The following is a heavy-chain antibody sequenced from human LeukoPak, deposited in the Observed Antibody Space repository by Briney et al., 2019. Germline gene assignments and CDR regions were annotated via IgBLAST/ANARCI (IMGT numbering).Heavy chain of an antibody. D-gene: IGHD6-13*01. J-gene: IGHJ4*02. V-gene: IGHV1-3*01. CDR2: INAGNGNT. CDR1: GYTFTSYA. CDR3: ARDSSSSWYGFLDS. Sequence: ASVKVSCKASGYTFTSYAMHWVRQAPGQRLEWMGWINAGNGNTKYSQKFQGRVTITRDTSASTAYMELSSLRSDDTAVYYCARDSSSSWYGFLDSWGQGTLVTVSS.